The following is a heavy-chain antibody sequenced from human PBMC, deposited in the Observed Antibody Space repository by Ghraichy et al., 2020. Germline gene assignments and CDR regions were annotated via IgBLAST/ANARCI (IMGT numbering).Heavy chain of an antibody. CDR1: GGSFSGYY. CDR2: INHSGST. J-gene: IGHJ3*02. Sequence: TLSLTCAVYGGSFSGYYWSWIRQPPGKGLEWIGEINHSGSTNYNPSLKSRVTISVDTSKNQFSLKLSSVTAADTAVYYCARPIAAAGTDAFDIWGQGTMVTVSS. D-gene: IGHD6-13*01. V-gene: IGHV4-34*01. CDR3: ARPIAAAGTDAFDI.